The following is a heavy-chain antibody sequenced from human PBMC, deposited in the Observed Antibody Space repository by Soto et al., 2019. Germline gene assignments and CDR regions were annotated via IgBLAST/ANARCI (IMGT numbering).Heavy chain of an antibody. CDR3: ARVGSLRDLDY. CDR1: GGSFSGYY. D-gene: IGHD1-26*01. Sequence: QVQLQQWGAGLLKPSETLSLTCAVYGGSFSGYYWSWIRQTPGKGLEWIGEINHRGSTNYTPSLRSRLSISIDTSNNQLSLEVTSVTAADTAIYYGARVGSLRDLDYWGQGTLVTVSS. CDR2: INHRGST. J-gene: IGHJ4*02. V-gene: IGHV4-34*01.